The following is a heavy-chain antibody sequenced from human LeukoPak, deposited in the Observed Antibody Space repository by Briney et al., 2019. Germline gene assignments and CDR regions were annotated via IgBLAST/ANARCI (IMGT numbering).Heavy chain of an antibody. CDR1: GGSISSYY. J-gene: IGHJ4*02. CDR3: ARFSGRYSYLFDY. CDR2: IYYSGST. D-gene: IGHD5-18*01. Sequence: SETLSLTCTVSGGSISSYYWSWIRQPPGKGLEWIGYIYYSGSTNYNPSLKSRVTISVDTSKNQFSLKLSSVTAADTAVYYCARFSGRYSYLFDYWGQGALVTVSS. V-gene: IGHV4-59*08.